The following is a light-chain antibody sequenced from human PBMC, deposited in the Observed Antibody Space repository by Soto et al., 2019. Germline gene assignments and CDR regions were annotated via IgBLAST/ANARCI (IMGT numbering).Light chain of an antibody. CDR3: QQYDTSPPVYT. CDR1: QSVSSNY. V-gene: IGKV3-20*01. J-gene: IGKJ2*01. CDR2: GAS. Sequence: EIVLTQSPGTLSLSPGERATLSCRASQSVSSNYLAWYQQKPGQAPRLLLDGASSRATGIPDRLSGSGSGTVSAFTISILEPEDVAVYYCQQYDTSPPVYTFGQGTKLEIK.